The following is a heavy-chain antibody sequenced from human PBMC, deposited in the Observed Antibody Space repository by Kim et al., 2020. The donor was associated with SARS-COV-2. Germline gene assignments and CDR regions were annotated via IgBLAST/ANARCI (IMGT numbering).Heavy chain of an antibody. D-gene: IGHD3-9*01. CDR2: IKQDGSQK. CDR1: GFTFGSYW. V-gene: IGHV3-7*03. Sequence: GGSLRLSCAVSGFTFGSYWMTWVCQAPGKGLEWVANIKQDGSQKYYVDSVKGRFTISRDDAKNSLYLQMNSLRAEDTAVYYCARTLTGTTESFEYWGQGTLVTVSS. J-gene: IGHJ1*01. CDR3: ARTLTGTTESFEY.